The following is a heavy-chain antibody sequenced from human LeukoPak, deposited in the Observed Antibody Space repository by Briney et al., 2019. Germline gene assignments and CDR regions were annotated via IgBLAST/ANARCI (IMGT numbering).Heavy chain of an antibody. J-gene: IGHJ3*02. CDR3: ASLGGAFDI. D-gene: IGHD3-16*01. CDR2: ISSNGGST. V-gene: IGHV3-64*01. CDR1: GFTFSSYA. Sequence: GALRLSCAASGFTFSSYAMHWVRQAPGKGLEYVSAISSNGGSTYYANSVKGRFTISRDNSKNTLYLQMGSLRAEDMAVYYYASLGGAFDIWGQGTMVTVSS.